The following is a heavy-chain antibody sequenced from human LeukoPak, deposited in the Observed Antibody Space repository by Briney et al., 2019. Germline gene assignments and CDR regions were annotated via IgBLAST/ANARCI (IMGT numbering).Heavy chain of an antibody. D-gene: IGHD3-22*01. CDR3: ARGGSSGYYYG. V-gene: IGHV4-4*07. CDR2: LYTSGST. Sequence: SETLSLTCTVSGGSFSSYYRSWIRQPAGKGLEWIGRLYTSGSTNYNPPLKSRVTMSVDTSKNQFSLKLTSMTAAETAVYYCARGGSSGYYYGWGQGTLVTVSS. J-gene: IGHJ4*02. CDR1: GGSFSSYY.